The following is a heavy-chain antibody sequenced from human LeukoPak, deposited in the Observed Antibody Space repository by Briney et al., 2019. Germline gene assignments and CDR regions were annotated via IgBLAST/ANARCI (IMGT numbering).Heavy chain of an antibody. D-gene: IGHD6-19*01. CDR1: GGSISSYY. Sequence: SETLSLTCTVSGGSISSYYWSWIRQPPGKGLGWIGYIYYSGSTNYNPSLKSRVTISVDTSKNQFSLKLSSVTAADTAVYYCARRSYSSGWYYFDYWGQGTLVTVSS. CDR3: ARRSYSSGWYYFDY. J-gene: IGHJ4*02. V-gene: IGHV4-59*08. CDR2: IYYSGST.